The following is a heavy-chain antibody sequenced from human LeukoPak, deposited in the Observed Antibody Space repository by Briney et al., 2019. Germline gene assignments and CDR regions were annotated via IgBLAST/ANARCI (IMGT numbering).Heavy chain of an antibody. J-gene: IGHJ4*02. D-gene: IGHD5-18*01. V-gene: IGHV3-23*01. CDR1: GFTFSSYA. Sequence: PGGSLRLSCAASGFTFSSYAMSWVRQAPGKGLEWVSAISGSGGSTYYADSVKGRFTISRDNSKNTLYLQMNSLRAKDTAVYYCAKNYDWIQLWLLWDYWGQGTLVTVSS. CDR2: ISGSGGST. CDR3: AKNYDWIQLWLLWDY.